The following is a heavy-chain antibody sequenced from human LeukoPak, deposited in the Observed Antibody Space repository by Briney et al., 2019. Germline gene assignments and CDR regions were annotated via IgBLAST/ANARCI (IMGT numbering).Heavy chain of an antibody. CDR2: IYTSGST. D-gene: IGHD6-6*01. CDR1: GGSMSNYY. V-gene: IGHV4-4*07. CDR3: ERDVRRSSSSSNSYYYYMDV. Sequence: SETLSLTCTVSGGSMSNYYWSWIRQPAGKGLEWIGRIYTSGSTNYNPSLKSRVTMSVDTSKNQFSLKLDSVTAADTAVYYCERDVRRSSSSSNSYYYYMDVWGKGTTVTVSS. J-gene: IGHJ6*03.